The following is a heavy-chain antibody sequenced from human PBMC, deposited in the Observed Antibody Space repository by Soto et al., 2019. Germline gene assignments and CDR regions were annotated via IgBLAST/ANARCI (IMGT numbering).Heavy chain of an antibody. CDR1: GGSFSGYY. Sequence: PSETLSLTCAVYGGSFSGYYWSWIRQPPGKGLEWIGEINHSGSTNYNPSLKSRVTISVDTSKNQFSLKLSSVTAADTAVYYCARVVIGAAGGGSYYKLLYSYYYGMDVWGQGTTVTVSS. D-gene: IGHD1-26*01. CDR3: ARVVIGAAGGGSYYKLLYSYYYGMDV. J-gene: IGHJ6*02. V-gene: IGHV4-34*01. CDR2: INHSGST.